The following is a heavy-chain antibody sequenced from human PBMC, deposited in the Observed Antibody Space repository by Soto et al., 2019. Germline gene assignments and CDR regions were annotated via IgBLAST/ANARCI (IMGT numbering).Heavy chain of an antibody. J-gene: IGHJ4*02. V-gene: IGHV2-5*02. CDR2: IYWDDDK. CDR3: AQANPYSSGWYFDY. D-gene: IGHD6-19*01. CDR1: GFSLSTSGVG. Sequence: QITLKESGPTLVKPTQTLTLTCTFSGFSLSTSGVGVGWIRQPPGKALEWLALIYWDDDKRYSPSLKSRLTITKKPSKNLVVLTMTIMDLVDTATYYCAQANPYSSGWYFDYWGQGTLVTVSS.